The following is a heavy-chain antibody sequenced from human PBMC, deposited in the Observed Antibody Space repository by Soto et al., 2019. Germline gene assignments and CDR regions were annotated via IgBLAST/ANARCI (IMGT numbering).Heavy chain of an antibody. Sequence: EVQLVESGGGLVQPGRALRLSCAASGFSFSSYWMHWVRQSPGKGLVWVSRINSDGRSTSHADSVKGRLTMSRDNAEHTLYLQMNCRRDEDTAVYYCARDIGGVTASDAFDIWGQGTMVTVSS. D-gene: IGHD2-15*01. CDR1: GFSFSSYW. V-gene: IGHV3-74*01. CDR3: ARDIGGVTASDAFDI. CDR2: INSDGRST. J-gene: IGHJ3*02.